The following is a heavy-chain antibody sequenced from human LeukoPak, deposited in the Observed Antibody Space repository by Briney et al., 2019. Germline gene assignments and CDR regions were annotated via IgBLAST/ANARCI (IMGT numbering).Heavy chain of an antibody. J-gene: IGHJ6*02. CDR2: ISAYNGNT. D-gene: IGHD5-24*01. CDR3: ARGRWLQSYYYYGMDV. Sequence: ASVKVSCKASGYTFTSYGISWVLQAPGQGLEWMGWISAYNGNTNYAQKLQGRVTMTTDTSTSTAYMELRSLRSDDTAVYYCARGRWLQSYYYYGMDVWGQGTTVTVSS. CDR1: GYTFTSYG. V-gene: IGHV1-18*01.